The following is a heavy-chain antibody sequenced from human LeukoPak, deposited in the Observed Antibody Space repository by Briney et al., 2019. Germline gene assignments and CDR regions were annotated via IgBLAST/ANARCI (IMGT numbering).Heavy chain of an antibody. D-gene: IGHD4/OR15-4a*01. J-gene: IGHJ4*02. CDR2: IEYNANN. Sequence: SETLSLTCTVSGDSISGYYCSWIRQPPEKGLWWIGLIEYNANNNYHPSTKSPVTISVDTSKNQFSLKLSSVTAADTSVYYCARSRAHLTLFDYWGQGTLVTVSS. CDR1: GDSISGYY. CDR3: ARSRAHLTLFDY. V-gene: IGHV4-59*08.